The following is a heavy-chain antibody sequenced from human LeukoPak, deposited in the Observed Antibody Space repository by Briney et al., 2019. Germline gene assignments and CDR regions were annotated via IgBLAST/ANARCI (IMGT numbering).Heavy chain of an antibody. Sequence: GGSHRLSCAASGFSFSDAWMSWVRQIPGKGLEWVGRIESKTDGGTTDYAAPVKGRFTISRDNAKNSLYLQMNSLRAEDTAVYYCAREVFDSSGYVDYWGQGTLVTVSS. V-gene: IGHV3-15*04. CDR3: AREVFDSSGYVDY. D-gene: IGHD3-22*01. CDR2: IESKTDGGTT. J-gene: IGHJ4*02. CDR1: GFSFSDAW.